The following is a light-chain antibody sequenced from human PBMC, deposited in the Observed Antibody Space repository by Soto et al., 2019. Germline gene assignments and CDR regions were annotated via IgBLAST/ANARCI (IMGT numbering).Light chain of an antibody. J-gene: IGKJ2*01. Sequence: DIVMTQSPDSLAVSLGERATINCKSSQSVLYSSNNKRYLAWYQQKPGQPPRLLIYWASTRESGVPDRFSGSGSRTDFTLTISSLQAEDVAVYYCQQYYSTPYTFGQGTKLEI. V-gene: IGKV4-1*01. CDR1: QSVLYSSNNKRY. CDR2: WAS. CDR3: QQYYSTPYT.